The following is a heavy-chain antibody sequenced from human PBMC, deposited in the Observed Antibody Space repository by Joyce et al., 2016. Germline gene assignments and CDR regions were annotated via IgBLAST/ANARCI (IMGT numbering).Heavy chain of an antibody. Sequence: QVQLVQSGPEVRKPGASVRVSCKTSGYTFTNYGISWVRQAPGRGLEWMGWISPHNGNINFAQKTQGRVTLTTDTSTTTAFMELRSLRSDDTAVYYCARDGTGSGGYWGYWGQGTLVTVSS. CDR1: GYTFTNYG. J-gene: IGHJ4*02. V-gene: IGHV1-18*01. CDR3: ARDGTGSGGYWGY. CDR2: ISPHNGNI. D-gene: IGHD3-10*01.